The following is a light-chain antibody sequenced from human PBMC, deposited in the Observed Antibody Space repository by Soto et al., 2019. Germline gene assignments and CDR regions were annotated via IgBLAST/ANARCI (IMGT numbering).Light chain of an antibody. CDR1: SSDVGGYNY. J-gene: IGLJ1*01. V-gene: IGLV2-11*01. CDR3: CSYAGSYTYV. CDR2: DVS. Sequence: QSALTQPRSVSGSPGQSVTISCTGTSSDVGGYNYVSWYQQYPGKAPKLMIYDVSEWPSGVPDRFSGSKSGNTASLTISGLQAEDEADYYCCSYAGSYTYVFGSGTKLTVL.